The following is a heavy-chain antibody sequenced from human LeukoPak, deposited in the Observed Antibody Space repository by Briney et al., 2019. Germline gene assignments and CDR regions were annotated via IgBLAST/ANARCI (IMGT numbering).Heavy chain of an antibody. CDR2: IHQDGSEK. CDR1: GFTFSSYW. D-gene: IGHD5/OR15-5a*01. V-gene: IGHV3-7*01. Sequence: GGSLRLSCAASGFTFSSYWMSWVRQAPGTGLEWVANIHQDGSEKYYVDSVKGRFTISRDNAKNSLYLQMNSLRAEDTAIYYCGRESSSSTFDSWGQGTLVTVSS. CDR3: GRESSSSTFDS. J-gene: IGHJ4*02.